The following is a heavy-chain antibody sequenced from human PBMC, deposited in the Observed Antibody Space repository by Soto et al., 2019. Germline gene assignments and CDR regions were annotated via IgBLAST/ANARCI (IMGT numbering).Heavy chain of an antibody. CDR1: GDSVSRASAA. D-gene: IGHD1-26*01. J-gene: IGHJ6*02. Sequence: SPTVSLTCVISGDSVSRASAASNWIRQSPSRGLEWLGRTYFRSKWYNDYAVSVKGRITINPDTSRNQFSLQLNSVTPEDTAVYSCARVPDVGGRYAYYYYGMDVWGQRPTVTVSS. V-gene: IGHV6-1*01. CDR3: ARVPDVGGRYAYYYYGMDV. CDR2: TYFRSKWYN.